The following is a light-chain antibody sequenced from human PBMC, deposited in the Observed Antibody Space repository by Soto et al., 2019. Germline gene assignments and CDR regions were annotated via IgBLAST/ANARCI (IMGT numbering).Light chain of an antibody. CDR2: EVS. CDR1: SSDVGGYNY. CDR3: SSYAGSTSLV. Sequence: QSALTQPPSASGSPGQSVTISCTGTSSDVGGYNYVSWYQRHPGKAPKLMISEVSKRPSGVPDRVSGSKSGNTASLTVSGLQAEDEGDYYCSSYAGSTSLVFGGGTKVTFL. V-gene: IGLV2-8*01. J-gene: IGLJ2*01.